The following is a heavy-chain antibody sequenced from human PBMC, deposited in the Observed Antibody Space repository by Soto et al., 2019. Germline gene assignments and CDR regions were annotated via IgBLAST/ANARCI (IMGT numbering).Heavy chain of an antibody. Sequence: QVQLVQSGAEVRKPGASVKLSCQASGDTFTHYYIHWVRQAPGQGLEWLGIINPDTGTTSYAQTFQGRVTLTTDTSASTVYLELSGLAAEDTAVYYCASCPIYGGDSYFAYWGQGTLVTVSS. CDR1: GDTFTHYY. V-gene: IGHV1-46*01. CDR3: ASCPIYGGDSYFAY. J-gene: IGHJ4*02. D-gene: IGHD2-21*01. CDR2: INPDTGTT.